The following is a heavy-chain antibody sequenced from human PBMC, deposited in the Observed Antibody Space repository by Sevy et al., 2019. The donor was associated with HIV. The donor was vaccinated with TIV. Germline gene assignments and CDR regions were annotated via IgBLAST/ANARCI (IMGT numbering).Heavy chain of an antibody. CDR3: AKTNYYDSSGSSIGDYFDY. CDR1: GFTFSSYA. CDR2: ISGSGGST. D-gene: IGHD3-22*01. J-gene: IGHJ4*02. Sequence: GGSLRLSCAASGFTFSSYAMSWVRQAPGKGLEWVSAISGSGGSTYYADSVKGRFTISRDNSKNTRYLQMNSLRAEDTAVYYCAKTNYYDSSGSSIGDYFDYWGQGTLVTVSS. V-gene: IGHV3-23*01.